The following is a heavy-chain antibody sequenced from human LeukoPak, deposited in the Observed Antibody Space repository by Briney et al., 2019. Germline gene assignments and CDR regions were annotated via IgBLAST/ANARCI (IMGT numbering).Heavy chain of an antibody. V-gene: IGHV3-53*04. D-gene: IGHD6-13*01. CDR3: ARVKQQLSTQRLRPLYYFDY. CDR2: IYGGGST. CDR1: GFTVSSNY. Sequence: GGSLRLTCAASGFTVSSNYMSWVRQAPGKGLEWVSVIYGGGSTYYADAVNGQFTIPRQNSKNTLYLQMNSLRAEDTAVYYCARVKQQLSTQRLRPLYYFDYWGQGTLLTVPS. J-gene: IGHJ4*02.